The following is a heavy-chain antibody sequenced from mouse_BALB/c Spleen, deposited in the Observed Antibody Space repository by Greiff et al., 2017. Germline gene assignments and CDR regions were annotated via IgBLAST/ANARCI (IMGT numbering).Heavy chain of an antibody. D-gene: IGHD2-3*01. CDR3: ARDDGLPGFAY. CDR2: ISDGGSYT. J-gene: IGHJ3*01. Sequence: EVQVVESGGGLVKPGGSLKLSCAASGFTFSDYYMYWVRQTPEKRLEWVATISDGGSYTYYPDSVKGRFTISRDNAKNNLYLQMSSLKSEDTAMYYCARDDGLPGFAYWGQGTLVTVSA. CDR1: GFTFSDYY. V-gene: IGHV5-4*02.